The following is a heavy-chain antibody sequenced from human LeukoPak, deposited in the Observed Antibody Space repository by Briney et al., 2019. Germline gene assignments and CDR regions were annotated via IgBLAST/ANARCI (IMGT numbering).Heavy chain of an antibody. CDR3: ARRRIVATIDY. Sequence: SETLSLTCTVSGGSIGRSNYYWGWIHQPPGKGLEWIGSIYYSGSTYYNPSLKSRVTISVDTSKNQFSLKLSSVTAADTAVHYCARRRIVATIDYWGQGTLVTVSS. J-gene: IGHJ4*02. V-gene: IGHV4-39*01. CDR1: GGSIGRSNYY. CDR2: IYYSGST. D-gene: IGHD5-12*01.